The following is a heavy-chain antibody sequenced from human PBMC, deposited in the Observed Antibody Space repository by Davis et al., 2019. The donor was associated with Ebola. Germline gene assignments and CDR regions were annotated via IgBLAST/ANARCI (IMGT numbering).Heavy chain of an antibody. V-gene: IGHV1-3*01. CDR3: ALSIAAAAGWFDP. D-gene: IGHD6-13*01. J-gene: IGHJ5*02. CDR1: GYTFTNNA. CDR2: INAGNGNT. Sequence: AASVKVSCKASGYTFTNNAIHWVRQAPGQRLEWMGWINAGNGNTKYSQKFQGRVTITRDTSASTAYMELRSLRSDDTAVYYCALSIAAAAGWFDPWGQGTLVTVSS.